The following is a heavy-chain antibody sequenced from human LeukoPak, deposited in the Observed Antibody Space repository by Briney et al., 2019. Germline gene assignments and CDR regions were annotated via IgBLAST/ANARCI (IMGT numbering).Heavy chain of an antibody. CDR2: VYQTGHT. J-gene: IGHJ4*02. Sequence: SETLSLTCSVSGDSVSGYYWSWIRQPPGKELEWIGYVYQTGHTHYSPSLKSRVTVSLDTSRNKVSLRVGSVTAADTAVYYCAREARDSSGYYSGYYFDYWGQGTLVTVSS. D-gene: IGHD3-22*01. CDR1: GDSVSGYY. V-gene: IGHV4-59*02. CDR3: AREARDSSGYYSGYYFDY.